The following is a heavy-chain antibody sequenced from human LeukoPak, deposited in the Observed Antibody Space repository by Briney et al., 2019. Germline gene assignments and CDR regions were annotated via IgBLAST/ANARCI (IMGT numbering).Heavy chain of an antibody. CDR1: GYTFTSYG. CDR2: ISAYNGNT. V-gene: IGHV1-18*01. Sequence: ASVKVSCKVSGYTFTSYGISWGRQAPGQGPEWMGWISAYNGNTNYAQKFQGRVTMTTDTSTSTAYMELRSLRSDDTAVYYCARVMSGGGFPFDYWGQGTLVTVSS. CDR3: ARVMSGGGFPFDY. D-gene: IGHD3-16*01. J-gene: IGHJ4*02.